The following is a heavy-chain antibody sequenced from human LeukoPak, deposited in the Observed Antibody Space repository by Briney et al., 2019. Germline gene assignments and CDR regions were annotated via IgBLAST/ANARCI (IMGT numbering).Heavy chain of an antibody. Sequence: PGGSLRLSCAASGFTASTYYMSWVRQPPGKGLEWVSVIYSGGNTYYAHSVKGRFTISRDNAKNSLYLQMNSLRAEDTAVYYCARGPHDYGYYPPSDNWFDPWGQGTLVTVSS. D-gene: IGHD4-17*01. CDR3: ARGPHDYGYYPPSDNWFDP. CDR1: GFTASTYY. V-gene: IGHV3-53*01. CDR2: IYSGGNT. J-gene: IGHJ5*02.